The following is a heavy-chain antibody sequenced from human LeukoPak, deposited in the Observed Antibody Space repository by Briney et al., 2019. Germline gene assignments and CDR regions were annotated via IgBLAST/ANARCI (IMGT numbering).Heavy chain of an antibody. CDR1: GGSISSYY. Sequence: SETLSLTCTVSGGSISSYYWSWIRQPPGKGLEWIGYIYYSGSTNYNPSLKSRVTISVDTSKNQFSLKLSSVTAADTAVYYCARGYDILTGYPPGHWGQGTLVTVSS. V-gene: IGHV4-59*01. D-gene: IGHD3-9*01. CDR2: IYYSGST. CDR3: ARGYDILTGYPPGH. J-gene: IGHJ4*02.